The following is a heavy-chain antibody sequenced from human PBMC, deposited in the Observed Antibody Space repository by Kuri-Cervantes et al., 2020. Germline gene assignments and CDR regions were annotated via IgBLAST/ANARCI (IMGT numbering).Heavy chain of an antibody. D-gene: IGHD3-22*01. Sequence: ASVKVSCKASGYTFTSYYMHWVRQAPGQGLEWMGWISAYNGNTNYAQKLQGRVTMTTDTSTSTAYMELRSLRSDDTAVYYCARDEPHYYDSSGYYFDWGQGTLVTVSS. V-gene: IGHV1-18*04. CDR3: ARDEPHYYDSSGYYFD. CDR2: ISAYNGNT. J-gene: IGHJ4*02. CDR1: GYTFTSYY.